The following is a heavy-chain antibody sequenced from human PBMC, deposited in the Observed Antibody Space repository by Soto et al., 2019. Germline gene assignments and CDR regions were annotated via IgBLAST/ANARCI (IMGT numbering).Heavy chain of an antibody. CDR2: ISNSGST. CDR3: ASSVPMATIPDL. Sequence: SETLSLTCSVSSGSLSTIGYYWSWIRQHPGKGLEWVGYISNSGSTYYNPSLKSRVAMSVDTSKNHVSLNLTSLTAADTAVYYCASSVPMATIPDLWGQGTLVTVSS. CDR1: SGSLSTIGYY. V-gene: IGHV4-31*03. J-gene: IGHJ5*02. D-gene: IGHD5-12*01.